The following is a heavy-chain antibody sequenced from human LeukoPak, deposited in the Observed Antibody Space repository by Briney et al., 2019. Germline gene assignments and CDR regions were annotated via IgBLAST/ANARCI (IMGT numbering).Heavy chain of an antibody. CDR3: ARRPAAIAYSSSWYFDY. J-gene: IGHJ4*02. CDR1: GGSISSSNW. V-gene: IGHV4-4*02. Sequence: PSGTLSLTCAVSGGSISSSNWWSWVRQPPGKGLEWIGEIYHSGSTNYNPSLKSRVTISVDKSKNQFSLKLSSVTAADTAVYYCARRPAAIAYSSSWYFDYWGQETLVTVSS. D-gene: IGHD6-13*01. CDR2: IYHSGST.